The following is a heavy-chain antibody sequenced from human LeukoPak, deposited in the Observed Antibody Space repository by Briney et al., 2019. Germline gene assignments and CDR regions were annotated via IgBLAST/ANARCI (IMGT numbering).Heavy chain of an antibody. V-gene: IGHV4-59*08. CDR3: ARHGGVYYFDY. J-gene: IGHJ4*02. CDR2: IYYSGST. Sequence: SETLSLTCTVSGGSIGSYYWSWIRQPPGKGLEWIGYIYYSGSTNYNPSLKSRVTISVDTSKNQFSLKLSSVTAADTAVYYCARHGGVYYFDYWGQGTLVTVSS. CDR1: GGSIGSYY. D-gene: IGHD3-16*01.